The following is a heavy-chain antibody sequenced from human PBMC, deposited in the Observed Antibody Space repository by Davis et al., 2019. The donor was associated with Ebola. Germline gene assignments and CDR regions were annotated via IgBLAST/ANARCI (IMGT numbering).Heavy chain of an antibody. CDR2: LSGSGDST. J-gene: IGHJ4*02. V-gene: IGHV3-23*01. CDR3: ARDLYSSGWSFDY. CDR1: GFIFSNYA. D-gene: IGHD6-19*01. Sequence: GESLKISCAASGFIFSNYAMSWVRQAPGKGLEWVSGLSGSGDSTYYADSVKGRFTISRDNSKNTLYLQMNSLRDEDTAVYYCARDLYSSGWSFDYWGQGTLVTVSS.